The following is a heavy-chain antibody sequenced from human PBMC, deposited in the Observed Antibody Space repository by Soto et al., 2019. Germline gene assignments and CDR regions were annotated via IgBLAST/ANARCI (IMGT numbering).Heavy chain of an antibody. V-gene: IGHV1-2*02. Sequence: QVQLVQSGAEVKKPGASVKVSCKASGYIFNDYYLHWVRQAPGQGLEWMGWIKPNSGDTKYAQKFQDRVTMTRDTSISTAYLELSRLRSDDTVVYYWRRGENRGAHVENWGQGTRVIVSS. J-gene: IGHJ4*02. CDR3: RRGENRGAHVEN. CDR2: IKPNSGDT. CDR1: GYIFNDYY. D-gene: IGHD2-21*01.